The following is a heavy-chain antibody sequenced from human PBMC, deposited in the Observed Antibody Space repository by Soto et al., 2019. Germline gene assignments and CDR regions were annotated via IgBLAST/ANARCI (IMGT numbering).Heavy chain of an antibody. CDR2: INAGNGNT. CDR3: ARVLGTYYDILTGFDP. J-gene: IGHJ5*02. CDR1: GYTFTSYA. Sequence: QVQLVQSGAEVKKPGASVKVSCKASGYTFTSYAMHWVRQAPGQRLEWMGWINAGNGNTKYSQKFQGRVTITRDTSAGRAYMELSSLRSEDTAVYYCARVLGTYYDILTGFDPWGQGTLVTVSS. D-gene: IGHD3-9*01. V-gene: IGHV1-3*01.